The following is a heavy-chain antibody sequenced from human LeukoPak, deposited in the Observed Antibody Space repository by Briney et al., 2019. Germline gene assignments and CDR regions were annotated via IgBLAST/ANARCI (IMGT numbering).Heavy chain of an antibody. J-gene: IGHJ4*02. CDR3: AGFCSGDACYPY. Sequence: GGSLRLSCAASGFTFSYYKMHWVRQPPGKGLECLSYISTTSSTIYYADSVKGRFTISRDNAKNSLYLQMNSLRAEDTSVYYCAGFCSGDACYPYWGQGTLVTVSS. D-gene: IGHD2-15*01. CDR1: GFTFSYYK. V-gene: IGHV3-48*01. CDR2: ISTTSSTI.